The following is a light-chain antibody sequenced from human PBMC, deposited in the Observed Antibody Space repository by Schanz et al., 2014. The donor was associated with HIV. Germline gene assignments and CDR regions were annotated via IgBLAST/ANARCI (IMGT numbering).Light chain of an antibody. Sequence: QSALTQPASVSGSPGQSITISCTGTSSDVGSYNLLSWHQPHPGKAPKLMIYEISKWPSGVSNRFSGSKSGNTASLTISGLQAEDEADYYCCSYTGSGTLVFGGGTKLTVL. CDR3: CSYTGSGTLV. CDR2: EIS. CDR1: SSDVGSYNL. V-gene: IGLV2-23*02. J-gene: IGLJ2*01.